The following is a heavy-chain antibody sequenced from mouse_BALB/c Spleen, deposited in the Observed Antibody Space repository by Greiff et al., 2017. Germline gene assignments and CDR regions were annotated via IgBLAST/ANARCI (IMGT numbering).Heavy chain of an antibody. CDR2: IDPENGDT. V-gene: IGHV14-4*02. CDR3: IVISTLAY. Sequence: VQLQQSGAELVRSGASVKLSCTASGFNIKDYYMHWVKQRPEQGLEWIGWIDPENGDTEYAPKFQGKATMTADTSSNTAYLQLSSLTSEDTAVYYCIVISTLAYWGQGTLVTVSA. J-gene: IGHJ3*01. CDR1: GFNIKDYY.